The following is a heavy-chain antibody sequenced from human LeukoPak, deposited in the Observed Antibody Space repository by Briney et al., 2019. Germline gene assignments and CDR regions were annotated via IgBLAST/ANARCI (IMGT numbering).Heavy chain of an antibody. V-gene: IGHV1-18*01. CDR3: ARLEQRGIAAAGGWFDP. D-gene: IGHD6-13*01. CDR1: GGTFSSYV. CDR2: ISAYNGNT. J-gene: IGHJ5*02. Sequence: ASVKVSCKASGGTFSSYVISWVRQAPGQGLEWMGWISAYNGNTNYAQKLQGRVTMTTDTSTSTAYMELRSLRSDDTAVYYCARLEQRGIAAAGGWFDPWGQGTLVTVSS.